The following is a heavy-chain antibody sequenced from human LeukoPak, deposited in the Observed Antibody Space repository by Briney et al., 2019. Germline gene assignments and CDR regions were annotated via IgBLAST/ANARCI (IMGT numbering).Heavy chain of an antibody. J-gene: IGHJ4*02. CDR3: ARSFTMVRAYDY. CDR1: GFTFSTYD. V-gene: IGHV3-30*02. Sequence: PGGSLRLSCGASGFTFSTYDMHWDRQAPGKGPEWVTFIQYDGSNKYYADSVKGRFTVSRDNSKNMVYLQMNSLRTEDTARYYCARSFTMVRAYDYWGQGTLVTVSS. D-gene: IGHD3-10*01. CDR2: IQYDGSNK.